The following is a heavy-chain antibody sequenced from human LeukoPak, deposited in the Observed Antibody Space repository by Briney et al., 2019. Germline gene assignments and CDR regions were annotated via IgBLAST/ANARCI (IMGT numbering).Heavy chain of an antibody. D-gene: IGHD3-3*01. Sequence: PSESLSLTCTVSGLSISSYYWSWIRQPAGKGLEWIWCIYTSGSTNYNPSLKRGVTMSVDTSKNQFSLMLSSVTAAAAAVYYFARAQYGSRYYDYWTGYQAWFDRWGQGTLVTVS. V-gene: IGHV4-4*07. CDR2: IYTSGST. CDR3: ARAQYGSRYYDYWTGYQAWFDR. J-gene: IGHJ5*02. CDR1: GLSISSYY.